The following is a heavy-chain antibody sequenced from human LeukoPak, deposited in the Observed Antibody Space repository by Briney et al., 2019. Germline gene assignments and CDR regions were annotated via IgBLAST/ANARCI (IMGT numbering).Heavy chain of an antibody. CDR3: ATETNGRHYDY. D-gene: IGHD1-14*01. Sequence: GGSLRLSCTASGLTFSTSGFNWVRQAPGKGLEWVASIGPTGSDRYHADSIKGRFTISRDNANNFLYLQMNTLRAEDTAVYYCATETNGRHYDYWGQGTLLTVSS. V-gene: IGHV3-21*03. J-gene: IGHJ4*02. CDR2: IGPTGSDR. CDR1: GLTFSTSG.